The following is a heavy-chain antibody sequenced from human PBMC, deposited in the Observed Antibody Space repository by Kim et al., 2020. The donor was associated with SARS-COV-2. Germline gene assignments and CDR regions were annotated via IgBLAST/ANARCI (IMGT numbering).Heavy chain of an antibody. J-gene: IGHJ4*02. CDR3: AKDPYGGNDFDY. Sequence: YYADSVQGRFTISRDNSKNTLYLKMNSLRAEDTAVYYCAKDPYGGNDFDYWGQGTLVTVSS. V-gene: IGHV3-23*01. D-gene: IGHD2-15*01.